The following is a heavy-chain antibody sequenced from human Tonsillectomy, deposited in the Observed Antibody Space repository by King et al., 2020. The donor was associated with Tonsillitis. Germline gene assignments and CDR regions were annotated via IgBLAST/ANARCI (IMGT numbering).Heavy chain of an antibody. V-gene: IGHV3-48*04. J-gene: IGHJ6*02. D-gene: IGHD1/OR15-1a*01. Sequence: VQLVESGGGLVQPGGSLRLSCAASGFTFSSYSMNWVRQAPGKGLEWVSFISSRSSTIYYADSVQGRFTISRDNAENSLYLQMNSLRAEDTAVYYCARDQGIFASWNSDYYYFGMDVWSQGTTVTVSS. CDR1: GFTFSSYS. CDR3: ARDQGIFASWNSDYYYFGMDV. CDR2: ISSRSSTI.